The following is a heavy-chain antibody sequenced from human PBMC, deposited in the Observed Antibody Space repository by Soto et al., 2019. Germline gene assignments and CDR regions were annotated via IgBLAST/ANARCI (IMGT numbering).Heavy chain of an antibody. CDR1: GFTFSSYS. CDR3: ARDSSSWYALDYYYYMDV. J-gene: IGHJ6*03. Sequence: GGSLRLSCAASGFTFSSYSMNWVRQAPGKGLEWVSSISSSSSYIYYADSVKGRFTISRDNAKNSLYLQMNSLRAEDTAVYYCARDSSSWYALDYYYYMDVWGKGTTVTVSS. CDR2: ISSSSSYI. V-gene: IGHV3-21*01. D-gene: IGHD6-13*01.